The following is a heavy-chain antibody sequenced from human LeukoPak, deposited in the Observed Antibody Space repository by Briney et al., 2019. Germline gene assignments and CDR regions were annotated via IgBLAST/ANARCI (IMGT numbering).Heavy chain of an antibody. J-gene: IGHJ3*02. D-gene: IGHD2-21*01. V-gene: IGHV1-2*02. CDR3: AREAYHSDKTSYYWGDGFDI. CDR1: GYNFIDLY. Sequence: ASVKVSCKTSGYNFIDLYIHWVRQAPGQGLEWMGWINPKNGGTKYGQKFQGRVTMTTDTSNRTAYMEVNSLTSDDTAVYYCAREAYHSDKTSYYWGDGFDIWGQGTTVVVSS. CDR2: INPKNGGT.